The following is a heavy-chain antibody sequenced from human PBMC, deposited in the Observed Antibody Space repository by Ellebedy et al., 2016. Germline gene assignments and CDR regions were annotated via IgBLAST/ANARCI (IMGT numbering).Heavy chain of an antibody. V-gene: IGHV4-34*01. CDR1: GGSFSGYY. Sequence: SETLSLTCAVYGGSFSGYYWSWIRQPPGKGLEWIGEINHSGSTNYNPSLKSRVTISVDTSKNQFSLKLSSVTAADTAVYYCASLVHTAAVPYYFDYWGQGTLVTVSS. D-gene: IGHD6-13*01. CDR3: ASLVHTAAVPYYFDY. J-gene: IGHJ4*02. CDR2: INHSGST.